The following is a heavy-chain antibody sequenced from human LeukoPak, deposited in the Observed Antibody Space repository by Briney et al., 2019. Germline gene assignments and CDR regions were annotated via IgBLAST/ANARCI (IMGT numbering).Heavy chain of an antibody. CDR1: GYTFTSYY. V-gene: IGHV1-46*01. J-gene: IGHJ4*02. CDR2: NNPSGGST. Sequence: ASVKVSCKASGYTFTSYYMHWVRQAPGQGLEWMGINNPSGGSTSYAQKFQGRVTMTRDTSTSTVYMELSSLRSEDTAVYYCARDPTGGGHTSTFDYWGQGTLVTVSS. D-gene: IGHD2-15*01. CDR3: ARDPTGGGHTSTFDY.